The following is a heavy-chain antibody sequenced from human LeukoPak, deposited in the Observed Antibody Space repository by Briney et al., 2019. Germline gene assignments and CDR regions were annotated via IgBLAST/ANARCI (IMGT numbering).Heavy chain of an antibody. CDR3: ARGLRRASSSTTQPAQNWFDP. CDR2: INHSGST. D-gene: IGHD2-2*01. V-gene: IGHV4-34*01. CDR1: GGSFSGYY. Sequence: SETLSLTCAVYGGSFSGYYWSWIRQPPGKGLEWIGEINHSGSTNYNPSLKSRVTISVDTSKNQFSLKLSSVTAADTAVYYCARGLRRASSSTTQPAQNWFDPWGPGTLVTVSS. J-gene: IGHJ5*02.